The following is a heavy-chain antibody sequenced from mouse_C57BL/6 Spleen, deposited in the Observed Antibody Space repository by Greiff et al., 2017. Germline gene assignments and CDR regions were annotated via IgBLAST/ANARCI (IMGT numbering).Heavy chain of an antibody. V-gene: IGHV1-81*01. CDR3: ARSDGSSPLYAMDY. D-gene: IGHD1-1*01. CDR1: GYTFTSYG. Sequence: QVHVKQSGAELARPGASVKLSCKASGYTFTSYGISWVKQRTGQGLEWIGEIYPRSGNTYYHEKFKGKATLTADNSSSTAYMELRSLTSEASAVYFCARSDGSSPLYAMDYWGQGTSVTVSS. J-gene: IGHJ4*01. CDR2: IYPRSGNT.